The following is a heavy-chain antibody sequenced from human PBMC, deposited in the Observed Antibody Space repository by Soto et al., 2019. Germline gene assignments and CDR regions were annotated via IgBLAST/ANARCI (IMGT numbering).Heavy chain of an antibody. D-gene: IGHD4-4*01. Sequence: GESLKISCKGSGYSFSSYWIGWVRQVPGKGLEWMGIIYPGDPDSRYSPSFQGKVTISADKSISTTYLQWSSLKASDSAMYYCAKTTGNYYAMDVWGQGTTVTVSS. CDR2: IYPGDPDS. CDR3: AKTTGNYYAMDV. CDR1: GYSFSSYW. J-gene: IGHJ6*02. V-gene: IGHV5-51*01.